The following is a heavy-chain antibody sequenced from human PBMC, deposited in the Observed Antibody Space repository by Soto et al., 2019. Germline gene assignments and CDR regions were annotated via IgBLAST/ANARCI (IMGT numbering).Heavy chain of an antibody. CDR3: ARQNGSGWEALFDY. V-gene: IGHV3-48*03. J-gene: IGHJ4*02. D-gene: IGHD6-19*01. CDR2: TSSSDSTI. CDR1: GFIFSDYE. Sequence: EVQLVESGGGLVQPGGSLRLSCAVSGFIFSDYEVNWVRQAPGKGLEWVSYTSSSDSTIYYADSVKGRFTISRDNAKNSLYMQMNSLRDEDTAVYYCARQNGSGWEALFDYWGLGTLVTVSS.